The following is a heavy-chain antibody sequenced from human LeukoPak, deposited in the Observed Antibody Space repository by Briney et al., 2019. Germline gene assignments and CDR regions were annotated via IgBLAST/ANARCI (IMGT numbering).Heavy chain of an antibody. J-gene: IGHJ3*02. Sequence: ASVTVSCKASGYTFTSYYMHWVRQAPGQGLEWMGLINPSGGSTSYAQKFQGRVTMTRDMSTSTVYMELSSLRSEDTAVYYCARDPVQGSYRLVSGAFDIWGQGTMVTVSS. CDR3: ARDPVQGSYRLVSGAFDI. V-gene: IGHV1-46*01. CDR1: GYTFTSYY. D-gene: IGHD3-16*02. CDR2: INPSGGST.